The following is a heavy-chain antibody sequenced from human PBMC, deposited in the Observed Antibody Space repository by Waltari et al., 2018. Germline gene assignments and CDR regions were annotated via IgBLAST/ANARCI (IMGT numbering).Heavy chain of an antibody. CDR3: ARDPGGSYYVYYFDY. D-gene: IGHD1-26*01. V-gene: IGHV3-33*01. Sequence: QVQLVESGGGVVQPGRSLRLSCAASGFTFSSYGMHWVRQAPGKGLEWVAVIWYDGSNKYYADSVKGRFTISRDNSKNTLYLQMNSLRAEDTAVYYCARDPGGSYYVYYFDYWGQGTLVTVSS. J-gene: IGHJ4*02. CDR2: IWYDGSNK. CDR1: GFTFSSYG.